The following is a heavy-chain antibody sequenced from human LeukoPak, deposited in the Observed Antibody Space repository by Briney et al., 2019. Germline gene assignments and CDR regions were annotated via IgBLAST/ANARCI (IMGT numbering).Heavy chain of an antibody. CDR1: GYTFTSYG. D-gene: IGHD2-2*01. V-gene: IGHV1-18*01. CDR2: ISAYSGNT. Sequence: GASVKVSCKASGYTFTSYGISWVRQAPGQGLEWMGWISAYSGNTNYAQKLQGRVTMTTDTSTSTAYMELRSLRSDDTAVYYCARGSPAAPIDYGMDVWGQGTTVTVSS. J-gene: IGHJ6*02. CDR3: ARGSPAAPIDYGMDV.